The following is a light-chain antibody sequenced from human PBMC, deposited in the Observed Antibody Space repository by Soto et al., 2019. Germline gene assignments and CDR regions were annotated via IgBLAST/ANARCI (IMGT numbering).Light chain of an antibody. CDR1: QSVDIS. V-gene: IGKV3-15*01. J-gene: IGKJ1*01. CDR3: QQYRSWPRT. Sequence: EIVLTQSPATLSVSPGERVILSCRASQSVDISLAWYQQKPGQAPRLLIYGASTRATDMPGTFSGRGSGTEFTLTVTSLRPKDFGVYYCQQYRSWPRTFGQGTKVEIK. CDR2: GAS.